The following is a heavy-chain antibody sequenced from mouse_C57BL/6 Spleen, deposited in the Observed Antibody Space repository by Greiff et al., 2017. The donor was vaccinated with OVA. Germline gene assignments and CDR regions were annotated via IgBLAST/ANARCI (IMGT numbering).Heavy chain of an antibody. J-gene: IGHJ2*01. CDR2: IHPNSGST. CDR1: GYTFTSYW. V-gene: IGHV1-64*01. D-gene: IGHD1-3*01. Sequence: QVHVKQPGAELVKPGASVKLSCKASGYTFTSYWMHWVKQRPGQGLEWIGMIHPNSGSTNYNEKFKSKATLTVDKSSSTAYMQLSSLTSEDSAVYYCARYNAVGYFDYWGQGTTLTVSS. CDR3: ARYNAVGYFDY.